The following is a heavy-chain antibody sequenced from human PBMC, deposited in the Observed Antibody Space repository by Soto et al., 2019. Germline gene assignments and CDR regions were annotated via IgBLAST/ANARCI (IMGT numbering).Heavy chain of an antibody. J-gene: IGHJ6*03. V-gene: IGHV3-21*01. CDR1: GFTFSSYS. CDR3: ATVPAVTYYYYYMDV. CDR2: ISSSSSYI. D-gene: IGHD2-2*01. Sequence: EVQLVESGGGLVKPGGSPRLSCAASGFTFSSYSMNWVRQAPGKGLEWVSSISSSSSYIYYADSVKGRFTISRDNAKNSLYLQMNSLRAEDTAVYYCATVPAVTYYYYYMDVWGKGTTVTVSS.